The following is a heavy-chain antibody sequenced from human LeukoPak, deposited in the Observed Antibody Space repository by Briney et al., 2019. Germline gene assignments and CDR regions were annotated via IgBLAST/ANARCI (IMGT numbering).Heavy chain of an antibody. Sequence: QPGGSLRLSCAASGFTFSSYSMNWVRQAPGKGLEWVANIKQDGSEKYYVDSVKGRFTISRDNAKNSLYLQMNSLRAEDTAVYYCASGDYGDYVDAFDIWGQGTMVTVSS. CDR1: GFTFSSYS. CDR3: ASGDYGDYVDAFDI. CDR2: IKQDGSEK. V-gene: IGHV3-7*01. D-gene: IGHD4-17*01. J-gene: IGHJ3*02.